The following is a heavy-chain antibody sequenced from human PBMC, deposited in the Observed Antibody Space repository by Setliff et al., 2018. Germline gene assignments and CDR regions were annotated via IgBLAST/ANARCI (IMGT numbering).Heavy chain of an antibody. D-gene: IGHD3-22*01. V-gene: IGHV4-61*08. CDR1: GGSISSGDYY. J-gene: IGHJ5*02. Sequence: PSETLSLTCTVSGGSISSGDYYWSWIRQPPGKGLEWIGYIYYSGSTNCNPSPKSRVTISVDTSKNQFSLKLSSVTAADTAVYYCARGGGGITMIIVVTPWVPGVGWFDPWGQGTLVTVSS. CDR2: IYYSGST. CDR3: ARGGGGITMIIVVTPWVPGVGWFDP.